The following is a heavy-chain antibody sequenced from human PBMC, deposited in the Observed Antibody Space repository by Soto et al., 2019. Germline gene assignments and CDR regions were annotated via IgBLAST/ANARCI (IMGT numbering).Heavy chain of an antibody. V-gene: IGHV4-39*01. J-gene: IGHJ6*02. D-gene: IGHD6-13*01. Sequence: SETLSLTCSVSGGSVTSGRDYWGWIRQTPGKGLEWIGSIYYIGSTYVNPSLKSRVILSVDTSKNRFSLRLSSVTAADTAVYYCASIKGQQLVLLYYYYGMDVWGQGTTVTVYS. CDR1: GGSVTSGRDY. CDR3: ASIKGQQLVLLYYYYGMDV. CDR2: IYYIGST.